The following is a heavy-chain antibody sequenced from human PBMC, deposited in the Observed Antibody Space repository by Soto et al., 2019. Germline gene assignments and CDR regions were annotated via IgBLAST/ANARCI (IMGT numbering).Heavy chain of an antibody. Sequence: EVQLVETGGGLIQPGGSLRLSCAASGFTVSSNYMTWVRQAPGKGLEWVSIIYSAGTTYYADSVKGRFTISRDNSKSTLFLQMGSLRGDDTAVSYCGRGGSDPTNYYGIYVWGQGTTVTVSS. D-gene: IGHD1-26*01. CDR3: GRGGSDPTNYYGIYV. J-gene: IGHJ6*02. CDR2: IYSAGTT. CDR1: GFTVSSNY. V-gene: IGHV3-53*02.